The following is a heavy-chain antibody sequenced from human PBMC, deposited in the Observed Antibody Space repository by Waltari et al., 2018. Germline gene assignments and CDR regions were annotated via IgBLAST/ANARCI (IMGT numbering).Heavy chain of an antibody. J-gene: IGHJ6*02. D-gene: IGHD2-2*02. V-gene: IGHV4-34*01. CDR1: GGSFSGYY. CDR3: ARGMRGYCSSTSCYRWGYYYYGMDV. CDR2: INHSGST. Sequence: QVQLQQWGAGLLKPSETLSLTCAVYGGSFSGYYWSWIRQPPGKGLEWIGEINHSGSTNYNPSLKSRVTISVDTSKNQFPLKLSSVTAADTAVYYCARGMRGYCSSTSCYRWGYYYYGMDVWGQGTTVTVSS.